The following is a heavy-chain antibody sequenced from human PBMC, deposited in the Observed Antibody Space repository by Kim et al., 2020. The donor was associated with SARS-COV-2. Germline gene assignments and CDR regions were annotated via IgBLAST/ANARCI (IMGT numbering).Heavy chain of an antibody. Sequence: SETLSLTCTVSGGSISSGRYYWGWIRQPPGKGLEWIGSIYYTGSTYYSPSLKSRVTISVDTSKNQFSLNLSSVTAADTAVYYCARNAFDICGQGTMVTVS. V-gene: IGHV4-39*01. CDR2: IYYTGST. J-gene: IGHJ3*02. CDR1: GGSISSGRYY. CDR3: ARNAFDI.